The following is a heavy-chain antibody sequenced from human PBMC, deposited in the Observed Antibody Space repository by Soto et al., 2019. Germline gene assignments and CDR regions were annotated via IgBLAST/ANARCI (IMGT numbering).Heavy chain of an antibody. CDR3: ARLVYDTRLNDMYFDF. Sequence: QVKLQESGPGLATPSGTLSLTCAVSGVSISSGNWWTWVRQSPQRGLEYIGEIFHDGTANYYPSFERRVATSVDTSKNQFSLKLTSVTAADTAIYFCARLVYDTRLNDMYFDFWGQGTLVTVSS. J-gene: IGHJ4*02. V-gene: IGHV4-4*02. CDR2: IFHDGTA. D-gene: IGHD3-22*01. CDR1: GVSISSGNW.